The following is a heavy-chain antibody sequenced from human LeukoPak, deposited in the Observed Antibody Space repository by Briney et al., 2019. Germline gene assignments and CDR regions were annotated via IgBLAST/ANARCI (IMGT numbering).Heavy chain of an antibody. J-gene: IGHJ4*02. V-gene: IGHV3-23*01. D-gene: IGHD3-22*01. CDR2: ISGSGGST. CDR1: VFTFSSYA. CDR3: AKFPTYYYDSSGYSYFDY. Sequence: PGGSLRLSCAASVFTFSSYAMSWVRQAPGKGLEWVSAISGSGGSTYYADSVKGRFTISRDNSKNTLYLQMNSLRAEDTAVYYCAKFPTYYYDSSGYSYFDYWGQGTLVTVSS.